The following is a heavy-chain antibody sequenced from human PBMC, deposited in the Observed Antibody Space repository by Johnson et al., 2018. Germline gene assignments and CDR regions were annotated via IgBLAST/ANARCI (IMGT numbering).Heavy chain of an antibody. Sequence: QVQLVESGGGVVQPGRSLRLSCAASGFTFSNYAIHWVRQAPGKGLEWVAVISDDGSKKYYTDSVKGRFTISRDNSKNKLYLEMNSLRAEDPAVYYFAGDSYQYYSDRSGWTPDYMDVWGKGTTVSVSS. J-gene: IGHJ6*03. CDR1: GFTFSNYA. V-gene: IGHV3-30-3*01. CDR2: ISDDGSKK. D-gene: IGHD3-22*01. CDR3: AGDSYQYYSDRSGWTPDYMDV.